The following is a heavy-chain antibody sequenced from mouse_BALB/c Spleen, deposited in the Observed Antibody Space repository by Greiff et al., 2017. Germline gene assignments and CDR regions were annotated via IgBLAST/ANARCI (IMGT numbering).Heavy chain of an antibody. Sequence: VQLQQSGAELARPGASVKLSCKASGYTFTSYWMQWVKQRPGQGLEWIGAIYPGDGDTRYTQKFKGKATLTADKSSSTAYMQLSSLASEDSAVYYCARSGGRPALFAYWGQGTLVTVSA. V-gene: IGHV1-87*01. CDR2: IYPGDGDT. J-gene: IGHJ3*01. D-gene: IGHD3-1*01. CDR1: GYTFTSYW. CDR3: ARSGGRPALFAY.